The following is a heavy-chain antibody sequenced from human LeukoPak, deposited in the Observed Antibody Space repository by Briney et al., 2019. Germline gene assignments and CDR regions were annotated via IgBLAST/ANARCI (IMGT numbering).Heavy chain of an antibody. CDR3: AKDRCSNGIGCYYYYMDV. D-gene: IGHD2-8*01. Sequence: GGSLRLSCAASGFTFSDYYMSWIRQAPGKGLEWVAYIQFDGSNEQYADSVKGRFSISRDSSKNILYLQMNSLRAEDTAVYYCAKDRCSNGIGCYYYYMDVWGKGTTVTISS. CDR1: GFTFSDYY. V-gene: IGHV3-30*02. CDR2: IQFDGSNE. J-gene: IGHJ6*03.